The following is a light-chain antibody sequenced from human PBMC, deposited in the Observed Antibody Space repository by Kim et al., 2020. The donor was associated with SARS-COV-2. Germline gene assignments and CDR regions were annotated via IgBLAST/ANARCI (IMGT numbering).Light chain of an antibody. J-gene: IGKJ1*01. Sequence: SASVEDRITITCRASQGISSSLAWYQQKPGKAPKLLIYGASTLQSEVPSRFSGSGSGTEFTLTISSLQPEDFATYYCQQLHVYPRSFGQGTKLEI. V-gene: IGKV1-9*01. CDR1: QGISSS. CDR3: QQLHVYPRS. CDR2: GAS.